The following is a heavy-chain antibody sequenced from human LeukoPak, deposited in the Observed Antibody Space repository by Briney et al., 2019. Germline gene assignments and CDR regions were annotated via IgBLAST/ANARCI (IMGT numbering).Heavy chain of an antibody. J-gene: IGHJ4*02. CDR3: ARVPTYYYDSSGYYPLYYFDY. D-gene: IGHD3-22*01. Sequence: SVKVSCKASGGTFSSYAISWVRQAPGQGLEWMGGIIPIFGTANCAQKFQGRVTITADESTSTAYMELSSLRSEDTAVYYCARVPTYYYDSSGYYPLYYFDYWGQGTLVTVSS. CDR2: IIPIFGTA. V-gene: IGHV1-69*13. CDR1: GGTFSSYA.